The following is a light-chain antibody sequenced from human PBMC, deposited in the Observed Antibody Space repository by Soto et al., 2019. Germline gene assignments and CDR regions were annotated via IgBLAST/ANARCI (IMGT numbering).Light chain of an antibody. V-gene: IGLV3-21*01. CDR2: LDS. Sequence: SYELTQPPSVSVAPGMTATITCGGHNIGSNTVHWYQQRPGRAPILVIFLDSGRPSGIPERFSGSNSGSTATLTISRVEAGDEAAYFCQVWDPTSHQVIFGGGTKLTVL. CDR3: QVWDPTSHQVI. J-gene: IGLJ2*01. CDR1: NIGSNT.